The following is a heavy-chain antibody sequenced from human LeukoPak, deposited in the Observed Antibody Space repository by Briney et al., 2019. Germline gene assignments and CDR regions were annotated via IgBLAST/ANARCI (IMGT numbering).Heavy chain of an antibody. CDR1: GGSISSGGYY. J-gene: IGHJ3*02. Sequence: SETLSLTCTVSGGSISSGGYYWSWIRQHPGKGLEWIGYIYYSGSTYYNPSLKSRVTISVDTSKNQFSLKLSSVTAADTAVYYCASTNVARWLPRRGDAFDIWGQGTMVTVSS. D-gene: IGHD5-24*01. CDR2: IYYSGST. CDR3: ASTNVARWLPRRGDAFDI. V-gene: IGHV4-31*03.